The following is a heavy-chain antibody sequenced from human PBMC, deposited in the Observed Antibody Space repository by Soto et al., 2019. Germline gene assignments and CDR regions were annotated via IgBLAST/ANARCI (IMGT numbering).Heavy chain of an antibody. CDR3: ARGPRGLGMVRGVSRPCDY. V-gene: IGHV4-34*01. D-gene: IGHD3-10*01. J-gene: IGHJ4*02. CDR2: INHSGST. Sequence: QVQLQQWGAGLLKPSETLSLTCAVYGGSFSGYYWSWIRQPPGKGLEWIGEINHSGSTNYNPSLKSRVTISVDTSKNQFSLKLSSVTAADTAVYYCARGPRGLGMVRGVSRPCDYWGQGTLVTVSS. CDR1: GGSFSGYY.